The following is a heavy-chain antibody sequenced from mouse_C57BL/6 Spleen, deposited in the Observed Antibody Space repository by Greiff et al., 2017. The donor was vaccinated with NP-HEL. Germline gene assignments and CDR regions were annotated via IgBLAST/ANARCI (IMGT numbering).Heavy chain of an antibody. J-gene: IGHJ4*01. Sequence: VQVVESGPGLVQPSQSLSITCTVSGFSLTSYGVHWVRQSPGKGLEWLGVIWRGGSTDYNAAFMSRLSITKDNSKSQVFFKMNSLQADDTAIYYCAKNSNYGDSNAMDYWGQGTSVTVSS. CDR2: IWRGGST. D-gene: IGHD2-5*01. CDR1: GFSLTSYG. CDR3: AKNSNYGDSNAMDY. V-gene: IGHV2-5*01.